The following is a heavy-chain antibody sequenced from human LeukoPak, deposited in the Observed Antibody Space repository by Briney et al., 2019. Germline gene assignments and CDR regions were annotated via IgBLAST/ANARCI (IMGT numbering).Heavy chain of an antibody. CDR2: IGGSVNAT. D-gene: IGHD3-9*01. Sequence: GGSLKLSCVAPGFTFSNYARSWVRQAPGKGLEWASPIGGSVNATYYADSVTGRFTISRDNSKNTLYLQMNSLRAEDTAVYYCARDQAFDWFYYYYGMDVWGLGTTVIVSS. CDR3: ARDQAFDWFYYYYGMDV. V-gene: IGHV3-23*01. J-gene: IGHJ6*02. CDR1: GFTFSNYA.